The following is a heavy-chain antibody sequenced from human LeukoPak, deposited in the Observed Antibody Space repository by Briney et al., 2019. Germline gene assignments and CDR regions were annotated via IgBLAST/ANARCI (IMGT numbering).Heavy chain of an antibody. CDR2: ISWNSGSI. J-gene: IGHJ4*02. Sequence: PGRSLRLSCAASGFTFDDYAMHWVRQAPGKGLEWVSGISWNSGSIGYADSVKGRLTISRDNAKNSLYLQMNSLRAEDTALYYCAKDLRYCSGGSCPFDYWGQGTLVTVSS. D-gene: IGHD2-15*01. CDR3: AKDLRYCSGGSCPFDY. V-gene: IGHV3-9*01. CDR1: GFTFDDYA.